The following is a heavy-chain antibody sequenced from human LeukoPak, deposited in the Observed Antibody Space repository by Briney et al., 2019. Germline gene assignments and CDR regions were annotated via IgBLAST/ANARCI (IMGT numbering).Heavy chain of an antibody. V-gene: IGHV3-53*01. CDR3: ARDPEGGGYLY. D-gene: IGHD2-21*02. Sequence: GGSLRLSCAASGFTVSSNYMNWVRQAPGKGLEWVSVIYSGGNTYYADSVKGRFTISRDNSKNTLYLQMNSLRADDTAVYYCARDPEGGGYLYWGQGTLVTVSS. J-gene: IGHJ4*02. CDR2: IYSGGNT. CDR1: GFTVSSNY.